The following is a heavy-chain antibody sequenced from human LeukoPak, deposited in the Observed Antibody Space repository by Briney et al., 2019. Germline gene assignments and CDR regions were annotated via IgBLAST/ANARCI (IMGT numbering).Heavy chain of an antibody. V-gene: IGHV3-23*01. D-gene: IGHD1-7*01. CDR1: GFTFSSYA. Sequence: PGGSLRLSCAAAGFTFSSYAMSWVRQAPGKGLEWVPAISGSGVSTYYADSVKGRFTVSRDNSKNTLYLQMSSLRAEDTAVYYCAKDERNWNYNLASQTYDWGQGTLVTVSS. CDR3: AKDERNWNYNLASQTYD. CDR2: ISGSGVST. J-gene: IGHJ4*02.